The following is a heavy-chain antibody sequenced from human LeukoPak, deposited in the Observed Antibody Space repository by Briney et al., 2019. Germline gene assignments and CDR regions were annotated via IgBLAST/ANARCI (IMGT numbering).Heavy chain of an antibody. V-gene: IGHV3-23*01. CDR1: GFTFSSNV. J-gene: IGHJ4*02. Sequence: GGSLRLSCAASGFTFSSNVMIWVRQAPGKGLEWVSSIPASGGSTYYADSVKGRFTISRDNSKNSLYLQMNSLRAEDTAVYYCARADYDFWSGYFDWGQGTLVTVSS. CDR3: ARADYDFWSGYFD. D-gene: IGHD3-3*01. CDR2: IPASGGST.